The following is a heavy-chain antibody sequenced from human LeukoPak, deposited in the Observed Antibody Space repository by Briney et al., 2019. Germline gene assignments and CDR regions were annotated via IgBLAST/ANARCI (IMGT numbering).Heavy chain of an antibody. Sequence: GGSLRLSCAASGFTFSSYAMHWVRQAPGKGLEWVAVISYDGSNKYYADSVKGRFTISRDNSKNTLYLQMNSLRAEDTAVYYCARDHYSFGSGSNGMDVWGQGTTVTVSS. CDR1: GFTFSSYA. D-gene: IGHD3-22*01. J-gene: IGHJ6*02. V-gene: IGHV3-30-3*01. CDR2: ISYDGSNK. CDR3: ARDHYSFGSGSNGMDV.